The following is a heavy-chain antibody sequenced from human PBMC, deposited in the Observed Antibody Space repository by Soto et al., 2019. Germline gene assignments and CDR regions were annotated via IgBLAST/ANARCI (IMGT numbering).Heavy chain of an antibody. Sequence: SETLSLTCTVSGDSISSNYWSWIRQPPGKRLEWIGYLYNSASTNYHPSLRGRVTILVDTSKNQFSLRLSSVTDADSAVYYCARTHDYGDYGRGFGPWGQGIEVTVSS. D-gene: IGHD4-17*01. V-gene: IGHV4-59*01. CDR3: ARTHDYGDYGRGFGP. CDR1: GDSISSNY. J-gene: IGHJ5*02. CDR2: LYNSAST.